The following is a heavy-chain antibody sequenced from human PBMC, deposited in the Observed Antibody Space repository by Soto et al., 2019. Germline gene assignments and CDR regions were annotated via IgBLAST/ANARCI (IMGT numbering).Heavy chain of an antibody. D-gene: IGHD3-22*01. V-gene: IGHV4-4*02. CDR1: GGSISSSNW. J-gene: IGHJ5*02. Sequence: SETLSLTCAVSGGSISSSNWWSWVRQPPGKGLEWIGEIYHSGSTNYNPSLKSRVTISVDKSKNQFSLKLSSVAAADTAVYYCARQFTDSSGYSYWFDPWGQGTLVTVS. CDR3: ARQFTDSSGYSYWFDP. CDR2: IYHSGST.